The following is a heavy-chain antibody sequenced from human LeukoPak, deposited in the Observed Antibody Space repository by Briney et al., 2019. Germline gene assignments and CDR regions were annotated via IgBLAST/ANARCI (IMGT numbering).Heavy chain of an antibody. J-gene: IGHJ4*02. CDR1: GFTFSTYA. V-gene: IGHV3-23*01. CDR3: AKGASSTALVTLYY. D-gene: IGHD6-13*01. Sequence: PGGSLTLSCAGSGFTFSTYAMTWVRRAPGKGLEWVSAISNSGDTTYYADSVKGRFSISRDSSKNTLFLQMNSLRAEDTAVYYCAKGASSTALVTLYYWGQGTLVTVSS. CDR2: ISNSGDTT.